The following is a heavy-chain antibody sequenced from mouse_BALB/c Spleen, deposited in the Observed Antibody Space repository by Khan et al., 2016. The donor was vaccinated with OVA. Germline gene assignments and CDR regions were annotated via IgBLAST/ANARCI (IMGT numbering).Heavy chain of an antibody. CDR3: ARTARIDY. Sequence: EVQLLESGPGLVKPSQSLSLTCTVTGYSITSGYGRYCSRQPPGDQLEWMGYISYSGSTNYNPPLKRRISITRDTSKNQFFLQMKSVATEDTATYYCARTARIDYWGQGTTVTVSS. D-gene: IGHD1-2*01. CDR1: GYSITSGYG. J-gene: IGHJ2*01. V-gene: IGHV3-1*02. CDR2: ISYSGST.